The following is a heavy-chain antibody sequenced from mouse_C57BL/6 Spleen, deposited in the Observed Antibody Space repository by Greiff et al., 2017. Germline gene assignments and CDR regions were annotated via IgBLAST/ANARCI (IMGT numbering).Heavy chain of an antibody. CDR3: ADLYYGSSDYFDV. CDR2: IYPRSGNT. D-gene: IGHD1-1*01. Sequence: QVQLQQSGAELARPGASVKLSCKASGYTFTSYGIRWVKQRPGQGLAWIGEIYPRSGNTYYNEKFKGKATLTADKSSSTAYMELRSLTSEDSAVYFYADLYYGSSDYFDVWGTGTTVTASS. V-gene: IGHV1-81*01. J-gene: IGHJ1*03. CDR1: GYTFTSYG.